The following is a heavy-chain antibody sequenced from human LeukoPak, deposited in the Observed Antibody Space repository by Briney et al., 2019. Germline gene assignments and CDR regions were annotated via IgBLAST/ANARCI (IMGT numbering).Heavy chain of an antibody. CDR1: GGTFSIYA. Sequence: GASVKVSCKASGGTFSIYAISWVRQAPGQGLEWMGGIIPIFGTANYAQKFQGRVTITADESTSTAYMELSSLRSEDTAVYYCARGTDSNGWETYYYYGMDVWGQGTTVTVSS. D-gene: IGHD6-19*01. CDR3: ARGTDSNGWETYYYYGMDV. J-gene: IGHJ6*02. CDR2: IIPIFGTA. V-gene: IGHV1-69*13.